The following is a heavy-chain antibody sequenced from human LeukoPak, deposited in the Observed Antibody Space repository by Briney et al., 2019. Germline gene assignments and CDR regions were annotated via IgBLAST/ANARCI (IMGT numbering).Heavy chain of an antibody. CDR3: ARDLNGLNYFDY. CDR2: INHSGST. J-gene: IGHJ4*02. CDR1: GGSFSGYY. D-gene: IGHD2-8*01. V-gene: IGHV4-34*01. Sequence: SETLSLTCAAYGGSFSGYYWSWIRQPPGKGLEWIGEINHSGSTNYNPSLKSRVTISVDTSKNQFSPKLSSVTAADTAVYYCARDLNGLNYFDYWGQGTLVTVSS.